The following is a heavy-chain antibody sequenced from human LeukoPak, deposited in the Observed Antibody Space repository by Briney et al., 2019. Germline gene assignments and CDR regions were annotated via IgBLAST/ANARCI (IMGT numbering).Heavy chain of an antibody. D-gene: IGHD5-12*01. CDR2: IYSGGST. CDR3: ARAHSGYDSPDY. V-gene: IGHV3-66*01. J-gene: IGHJ4*02. Sequence: GGSLRLSCAASGFTVSSNYMSWVRQAPGKGLEWVSVIYSGGSTYYADSVKGRFTISRDNSKNTLYLQMNSLRAEDTAVYYCARAHSGYDSPDYWGQGTLVTVSS. CDR1: GFTVSSNY.